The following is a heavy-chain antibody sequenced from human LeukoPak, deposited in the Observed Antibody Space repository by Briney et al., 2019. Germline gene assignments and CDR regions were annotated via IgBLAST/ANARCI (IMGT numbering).Heavy chain of an antibody. CDR3: ARDPRHSGGWYRDY. D-gene: IGHD6-19*01. CDR2: ISYDGSNK. J-gene: IGHJ4*02. V-gene: IGHV3-30*04. Sequence: GRSLRHSCAASGFTFSSYAMHWVRQAPGKGLEWVAVISYDGSNKYYADSVKGRFTISRDNSKNTLYLQMNSLRAEDTAVYYCARDPRHSGGWYRDYWGQGTLVTVSS. CDR1: GFTFSSYA.